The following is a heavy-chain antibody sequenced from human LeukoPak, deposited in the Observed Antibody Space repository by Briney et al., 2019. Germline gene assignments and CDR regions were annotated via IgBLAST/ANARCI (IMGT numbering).Heavy chain of an antibody. J-gene: IGHJ4*02. V-gene: IGHV3-66*01. CDR3: ARAYSGSYVDD. D-gene: IGHD1-26*01. CDR2: IYSGGST. Sequence: GGSLRLSCAASGFTVSSNYMSWVRQAPVKGLECVSVIYSGGSTYYADSVKGRFIISRDNSKNTIYLQMNSLRAEDTAVYYCARAYSGSYVDDWGQGTLVTVSP. CDR1: GFTVSSNY.